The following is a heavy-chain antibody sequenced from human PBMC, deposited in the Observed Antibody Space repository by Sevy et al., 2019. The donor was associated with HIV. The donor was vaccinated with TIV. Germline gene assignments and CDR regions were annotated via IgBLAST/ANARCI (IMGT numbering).Heavy chain of an antibody. V-gene: IGHV3-15*01. D-gene: IGHD1-26*01. J-gene: IGHJ4*02. CDR2: IKSKADGGTP. CDR3: GYSEYGYYYDY. Sequence: GGSLRLSCGASGFIFSNAWMSWVRQAPGKGLEWVGRIKSKADGGTPDYAAPVKGTFTISRDDSINTLYLQMNSLRTEFIAVYYRGYSEYGYYYDYWGQGTLVTVSS. CDR1: GFIFSNAW.